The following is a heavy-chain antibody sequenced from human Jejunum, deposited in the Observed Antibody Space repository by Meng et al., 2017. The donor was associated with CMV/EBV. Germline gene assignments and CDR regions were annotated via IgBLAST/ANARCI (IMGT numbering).Heavy chain of an antibody. Sequence: SCKASGYMFTDYYMHWVRQAPGQGVEWMGRFNPNTGGTNYVQKFQGRVTMTRDTSISTAYMELSRLRSDDTAVYYCARDFVRGQTYWGQGTLVTVSS. CDR2: FNPNTGGT. J-gene: IGHJ4*02. CDR3: ARDFVRGQTY. CDR1: GYMFTDYY. V-gene: IGHV1-2*06. D-gene: IGHD2-8*01.